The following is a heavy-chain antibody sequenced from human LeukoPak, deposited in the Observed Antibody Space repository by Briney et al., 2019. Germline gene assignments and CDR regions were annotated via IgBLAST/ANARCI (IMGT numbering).Heavy chain of an antibody. D-gene: IGHD3-16*01. CDR1: GYTFTGYY. J-gene: IGHJ6*03. Sequence: ASVKVCCKASGYTFTGYYMHWVRQAPGQGLEWMGWINPNSGGTNYAQKFQGRVTMTRDTSISTAYMELSRLRSDDTAVYYCARDQGKDYYDYYYYMDVWGKGTTVTVSS. CDR3: ARDQGKDYYDYYYYMDV. CDR2: INPNSGGT. V-gene: IGHV1-2*02.